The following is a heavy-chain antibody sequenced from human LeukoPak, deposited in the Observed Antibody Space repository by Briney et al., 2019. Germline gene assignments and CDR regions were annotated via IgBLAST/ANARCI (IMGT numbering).Heavy chain of an antibody. D-gene: IGHD3-9*01. CDR1: GYTFTSYD. V-gene: IGHV1-8*01. CDR3: ARDFPYYDILTGYRNYYYGMDV. J-gene: IGHJ6*02. CDR2: MNPNSGNT. Sequence: GASVKVSCKASGYTFTSYDINWVRQATGQGLEWMGWMNPNSGNTGYAQKFQGRVTMTRSTSISTAYMELSSLRSEDTAVYYCARDFPYYDILTGYRNYYYGMDVWGQGTTVTVSS.